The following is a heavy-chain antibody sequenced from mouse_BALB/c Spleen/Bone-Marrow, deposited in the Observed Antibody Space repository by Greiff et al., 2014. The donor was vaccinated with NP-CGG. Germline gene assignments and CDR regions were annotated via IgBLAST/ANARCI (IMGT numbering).Heavy chain of an antibody. CDR3: ARWRYAMDY. V-gene: IGHV3-2*02. D-gene: IGHD2-14*01. CDR2: ISYSGST. Sequence: EVMLVESGPSLVKPSQSLSLTCTVTGYSITSDYAWNWIRQFPGNKLEWMGYISYSGSTSYNPSLKSRISITRDTSKNQFFLQLNSVTTEDTATYYCARWRYAMDYWGQGTSVTVSS. CDR1: GYSITSDYA. J-gene: IGHJ4*01.